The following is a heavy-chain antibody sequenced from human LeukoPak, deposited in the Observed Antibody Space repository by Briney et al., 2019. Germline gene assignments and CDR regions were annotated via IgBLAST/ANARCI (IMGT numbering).Heavy chain of an antibody. CDR2: INHSGST. V-gene: IGHV4-34*01. Sequence: PSETLSLTCAVYGGSFSGYYWSWIRQPPGKGLEWIGEINHSGSTNYNPSLKSRVTISVDTSKNQFSLKLSSVTAADTAVYYCAREEDYDSSRYYRSYWGQGTLVTVSS. CDR1: GGSFSGYY. J-gene: IGHJ4*02. D-gene: IGHD3-22*01. CDR3: AREEDYDSSRYYRSY.